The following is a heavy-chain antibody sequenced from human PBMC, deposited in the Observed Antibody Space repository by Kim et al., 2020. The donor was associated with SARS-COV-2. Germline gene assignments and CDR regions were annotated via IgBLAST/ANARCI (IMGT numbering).Heavy chain of an antibody. CDR3: AKRRGGVTDYYYMDV. D-gene: IGHD3-10*01. V-gene: IGHV3-23*01. Sequence: AGSGKGRFTISRDNSTSTLYLQMNSLRGDDTAIYYCAKRRGGVTDYYYMDVWGKGTTVTVSS. J-gene: IGHJ6*03.